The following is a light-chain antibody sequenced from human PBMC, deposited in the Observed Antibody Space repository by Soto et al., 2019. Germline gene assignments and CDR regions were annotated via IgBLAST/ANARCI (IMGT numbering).Light chain of an antibody. CDR3: QQCYNWPQWT. V-gene: IGKV1-16*01. Sequence: DIQMTQSPSSLSASVGDRVTITCRASQGISNYLAWYQQKPGKVPKLLIYAASSLQSGVPSRFSGSGSGTDFTLTISSLEPEDFAVYYCQQCYNWPQWTFGQGPSGYQ. CDR1: QGISNY. CDR2: AAS. J-gene: IGKJ1*01.